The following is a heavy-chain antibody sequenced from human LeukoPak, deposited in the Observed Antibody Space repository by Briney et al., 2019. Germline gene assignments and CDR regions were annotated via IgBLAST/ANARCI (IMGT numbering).Heavy chain of an antibody. CDR3: ARHLDSSGGGYDAFDI. D-gene: IGHD2-15*01. CDR2: IDPSDSYT. Sequence: PGESLKISCKGSGYSFTSYWISWVRQMPGKGLEWMGRIDPSDSYTNYSPSFQGHVTISADKSISTAYLQWSSLKASDTAMYYCARHLDSSGGGYDAFDIWGQGTMVTVSS. V-gene: IGHV5-10-1*01. J-gene: IGHJ3*02. CDR1: GYSFTSYW.